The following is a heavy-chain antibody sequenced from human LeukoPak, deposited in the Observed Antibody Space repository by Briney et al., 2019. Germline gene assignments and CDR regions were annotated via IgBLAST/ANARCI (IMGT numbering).Heavy chain of an antibody. CDR1: GDSISSSSYF. CDR2: NYHSGST. D-gene: IGHD4-23*01. V-gene: IGHV4-39*01. Sequence: SETLSLTCTVSGDSISSSSYFWGWLRQPPGQGLEWIGNNYHSGSTYYNPSLKSRATISVDTSKNQFSLRLRSVTAADTAVYYCARSPSGGNSRAFDIWGQGTLVTVSS. CDR3: ARSPSGGNSRAFDI. J-gene: IGHJ3*02.